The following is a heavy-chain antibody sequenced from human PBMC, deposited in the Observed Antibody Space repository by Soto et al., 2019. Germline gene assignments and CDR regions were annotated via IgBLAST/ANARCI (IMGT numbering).Heavy chain of an antibody. CDR2: INPNSGGT. D-gene: IGHD2-15*01. J-gene: IGHJ6*02. Sequence: ASVKVSCKASGYTFTGYYMHWVRQAPGQGLEWMGWINPNSGGTNYAQKFQGWVTMTRDTSISTAYMELSRLRSDDTAVYYCARDRGYCSGGSCYSSYYYYGMDVWGQGTTVTVSS. V-gene: IGHV1-2*04. CDR3: ARDRGYCSGGSCYSSYYYYGMDV. CDR1: GYTFTGYY.